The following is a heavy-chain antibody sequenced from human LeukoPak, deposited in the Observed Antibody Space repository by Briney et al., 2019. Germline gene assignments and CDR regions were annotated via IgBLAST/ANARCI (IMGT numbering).Heavy chain of an antibody. J-gene: IGHJ4*02. D-gene: IGHD3-16*01. Sequence: ASVKVSCKASGYTFTSYDFNWVRQAPGQGLEWMGWISGYNGDTNYAQKFQGRVTMTTDTSTNTAYMDLRRLRSDDTAVYYCARNWGSGHPINFDYWGQGTLVTVSS. V-gene: IGHV1-18*01. CDR3: ARNWGSGHPINFDY. CDR2: ISGYNGDT. CDR1: GYTFTSYD.